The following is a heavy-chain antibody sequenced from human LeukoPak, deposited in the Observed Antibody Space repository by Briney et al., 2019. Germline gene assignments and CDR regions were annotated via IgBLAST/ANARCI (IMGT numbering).Heavy chain of an antibody. D-gene: IGHD1-26*01. CDR1: GYTFTGYY. Sequence: ASVKASCKASGYTFTGYYIHWVRQAPGEGLEWMGWINPDSGATNYAQKFQGRVTMTRDTSISTGYMELSRLRSDDTAVYYCARCPKQVGFAYWHFDLWGRGTVVTVSS. CDR2: INPDSGAT. CDR3: ARCPKQVGFAYWHFDL. J-gene: IGHJ2*01. V-gene: IGHV1-2*02.